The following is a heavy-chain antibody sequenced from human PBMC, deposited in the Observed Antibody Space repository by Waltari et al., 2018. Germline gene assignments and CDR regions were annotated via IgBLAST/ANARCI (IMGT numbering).Heavy chain of an antibody. V-gene: IGHV1-58*01. CDR2: IVVGSGNT. CDR1: GFTFTSSA. J-gene: IGHJ4*02. D-gene: IGHD1-26*01. CDR3: AANGVGAFFDY. Sequence: QMQLVQSGPEVKKPGTSVKVSCKASGFTFTSSAVQWVRQACGQRLEWIGWIVVGSGNTNYAQKFQERVTITRDMSTSTAYMELSSLRSEDTAVYYCAANGVGAFFDYRGQGTLVTVSS.